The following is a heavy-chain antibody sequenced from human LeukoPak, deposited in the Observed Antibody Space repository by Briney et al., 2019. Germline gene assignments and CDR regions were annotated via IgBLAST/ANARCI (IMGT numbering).Heavy chain of an antibody. CDR2: INSDGSST. D-gene: IGHD6-6*01. V-gene: IGHV3-74*01. CDR3: ARGLSGYSSSLGY. CDR1: GFTFSNAW. J-gene: IGHJ4*02. Sequence: GGSLRLSCAASGFTFSNAWMSWVRQAPGKGLVWVSRINSDGSSTSYADSVKGRFTISRDNAKNALYLQMNSLRAEDTAVYYCARGLSGYSSSLGYWGQGTLVTVSS.